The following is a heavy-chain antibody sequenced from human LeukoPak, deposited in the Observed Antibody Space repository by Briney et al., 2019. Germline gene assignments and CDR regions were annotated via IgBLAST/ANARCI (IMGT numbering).Heavy chain of an antibody. D-gene: IGHD1-1*01. CDR3: ARGSHRWATTNGNFDY. J-gene: IGHJ4*02. Sequence: GGSLRLSCAASGFTFRSYAMHWVRQAPGKGLEWVAVISYDGSNKYYIDSVKGRFTISRDNSKNTLYLQMNSLRTEDTALYYCARGSHRWATTNGNFDYWGQGTLVTVSS. V-gene: IGHV3-30*04. CDR2: ISYDGSNK. CDR1: GFTFRSYA.